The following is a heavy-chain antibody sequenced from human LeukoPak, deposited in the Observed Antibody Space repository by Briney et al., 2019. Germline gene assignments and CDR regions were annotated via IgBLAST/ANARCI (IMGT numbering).Heavy chain of an antibody. Sequence: ASVKVSCKASGYTFTSYDINWVRQATGQGLEWMGWMNPNSGNTGYAQKFKGRVTMTRNTSISTAYMELSSLRSEATAVYYCARPYITSANWFDPWGQGTLVTVSS. D-gene: IGHD6-6*01. CDR1: GYTFTSYD. CDR3: ARPYITSANWFDP. J-gene: IGHJ5*02. CDR2: MNPNSGNT. V-gene: IGHV1-8*01.